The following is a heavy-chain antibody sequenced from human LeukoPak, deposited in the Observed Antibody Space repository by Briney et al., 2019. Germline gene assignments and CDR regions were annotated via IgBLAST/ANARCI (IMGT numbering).Heavy chain of an antibody. CDR2: IRAGGDNT. CDR3: AKGMVRGVILKGFDY. V-gene: IGHV3-23*01. J-gene: IGHJ4*02. CDR1: GFTFSSYS. Sequence: GGSLRLSCAASGFTFSSYSMNWVRQAPGKGLEWVSGIRAGGDNTYYADSVKGRFTISRDNSKNTLYLQMNSLRAEDTAVYYCAKGMVRGVILKGFDYWGQGTLVTVSS. D-gene: IGHD3-10*01.